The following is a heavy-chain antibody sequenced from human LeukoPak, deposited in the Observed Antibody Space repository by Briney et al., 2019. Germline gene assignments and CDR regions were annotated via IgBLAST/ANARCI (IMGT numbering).Heavy chain of an antibody. Sequence: GGSLRLSCAASGFTVSNNYMSWVRQAPGKGLEWVSVIYSGDNTYYVEAAKGGFTISTDNYTNTLFFQLKHILAEDTAVYYCAGRRVLDASFDYWGQGTLVTVSS. D-gene: IGHD3-16*01. CDR2: IYSGDNT. V-gene: IGHV3-66*02. CDR3: AGRRVLDASFDY. CDR1: GFTVSNNY. J-gene: IGHJ4*02.